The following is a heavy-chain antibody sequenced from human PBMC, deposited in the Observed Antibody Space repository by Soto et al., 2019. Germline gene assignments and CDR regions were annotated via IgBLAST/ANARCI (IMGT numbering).Heavy chain of an antibody. CDR1: GFTFSSYA. Sequence: PGGSLRLSCAASGFTFSSYAMHWVRQAPGKGLEWVAVISYDGSNKYYADSVKGRFTISRDNSKNTLYLQMNSLRAEDTAVYYCAREVTTVTTSPSFDYWGQGTLVTVSS. V-gene: IGHV3-30-3*01. CDR3: AREVTTVTTSPSFDY. J-gene: IGHJ4*02. CDR2: ISYDGSNK. D-gene: IGHD4-17*01.